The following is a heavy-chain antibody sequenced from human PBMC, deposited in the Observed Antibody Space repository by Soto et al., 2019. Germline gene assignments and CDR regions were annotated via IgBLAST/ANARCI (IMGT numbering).Heavy chain of an antibody. D-gene: IGHD6-19*01. V-gene: IGHV3-33*01. CDR1: GFTFRSHD. CDR3: AARGTRVVAGHRRLDV. CDR2: IWYDGSNK. Sequence: QVHLVESGGGVVQPGGSLRLSCAGSGFTFRSHDMHWVRQPPGRGLEWVALIWYDGSNKYYADSVKGRFTISRENSNNAVYVHMNSLRVEDTGVYYCAARGTRVVAGHRRLDVWGQGTTVTVSS. J-gene: IGHJ6*02.